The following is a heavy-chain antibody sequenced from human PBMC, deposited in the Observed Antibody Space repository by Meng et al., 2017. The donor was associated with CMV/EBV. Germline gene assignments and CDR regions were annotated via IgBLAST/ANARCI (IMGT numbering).Heavy chain of an antibody. Sequence: GGSLRLSCAASGFTFSSYAMHWVRQAPGQGLEWMGWINPNSGGTNYAQKFQGRVTMTRDTSISTAYMELSRLRSDDTAVYYCARDEKVRVRGVTYYYYYGMDVWGQGTTVTVSS. CDR2: INPNSGGT. CDR1: GFTFSSYA. CDR3: ARDEKVRVRGVTYYYYYGMDV. J-gene: IGHJ6*02. V-gene: IGHV1-2*02. D-gene: IGHD3-10*01.